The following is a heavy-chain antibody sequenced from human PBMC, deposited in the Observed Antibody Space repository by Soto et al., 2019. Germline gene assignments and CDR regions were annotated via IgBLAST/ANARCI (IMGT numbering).Heavy chain of an antibody. CDR2: INHSGST. CDR3: ARVLGAVAAFDI. V-gene: IGHV4-34*01. Sequence: SETLSLTCAVYGGSFSGYYWSWIRQPPGKGLEWIGEINHSGSTNYNLSLKSRVTISVDTSKNQFSLKLSSVTAADTAVYYCARVLGAVAAFDIWGQGTMVTVSS. CDR1: GGSFSGYY. J-gene: IGHJ3*02. D-gene: IGHD6-19*01.